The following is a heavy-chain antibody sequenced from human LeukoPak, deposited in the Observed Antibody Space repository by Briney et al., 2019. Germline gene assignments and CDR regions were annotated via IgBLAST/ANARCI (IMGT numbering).Heavy chain of an antibody. V-gene: IGHV3-23*01. CDR3: AKDTDCSSTSCYRDPAFDI. CDR2: ISGSGGST. Sequence: GGSLRLSCAASGFTFSSYAMSWVRQAPGKGLEWVSAISGSGGSTYYADSVKGRFTISRDNSKNTLYLQMNSLRAEDTAVYYCAKDTDCSSTSCYRDPAFDIRGQGTMATVSS. J-gene: IGHJ3*02. D-gene: IGHD2-2*01. CDR1: GFTFSSYA.